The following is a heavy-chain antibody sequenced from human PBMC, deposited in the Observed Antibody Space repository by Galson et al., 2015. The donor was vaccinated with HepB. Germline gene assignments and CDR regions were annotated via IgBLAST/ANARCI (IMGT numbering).Heavy chain of an antibody. CDR2: ITPSGDNT. CDR1: RFTFSNYA. D-gene: IGHD6-19*01. Sequence: SLRLSCAASRFTFSNYAMSWVRQAPGKGLEWISAITPSGDNTYSADSMKGRFTISRDNSRNTLFLQMNNLRADDTAIYFCAKVFPEKTDGWYRQALYYFDSWGQGTRVTVSS. J-gene: IGHJ4*02. V-gene: IGHV3-23*01. CDR3: AKVFPEKTDGWYRQALYYFDS.